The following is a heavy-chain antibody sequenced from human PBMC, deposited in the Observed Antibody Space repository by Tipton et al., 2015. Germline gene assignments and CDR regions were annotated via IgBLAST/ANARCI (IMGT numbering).Heavy chain of an antibody. CDR2: ISGTGDTA. CDR1: GFDFETYA. D-gene: IGHD6-13*01. J-gene: IGHJ1*01. V-gene: IGHV3-23*02. CDR3: AKGYVA. Sequence: SLRLSCAASGFDFETYAMHWVRQSPGKGLEWVSVISGTGDTAYYRDSVKGRFTISRDNYKSTLYLQMNSLRVEDTAVYYCAKGYVAWGQGTLVIVSA.